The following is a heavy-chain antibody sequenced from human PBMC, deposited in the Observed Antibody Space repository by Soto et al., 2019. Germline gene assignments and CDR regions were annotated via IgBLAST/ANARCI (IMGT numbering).Heavy chain of an antibody. CDR3: ARGGGVGVAGSAAFDM. D-gene: IGHD3-3*01. V-gene: IGHV1-2*02. CDR2: INPATGAA. CDR1: GYPVTAYY. J-gene: IGHJ3*02. Sequence: QLHLVQSGAVVKKPGASVTVSCSASGYPVTAYYMHWVRQAPGRGLEWMGGINPATGAAKYTQTFQGRVTMTREKATSSVFMELSGLTFEDTAVFCCARGGGVGVAGSAAFDMWGQGTLVTVSS.